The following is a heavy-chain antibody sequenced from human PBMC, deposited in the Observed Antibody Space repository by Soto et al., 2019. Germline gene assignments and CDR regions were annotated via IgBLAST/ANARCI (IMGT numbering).Heavy chain of an antibody. D-gene: IGHD6-19*01. CDR2: IDPSDSYT. CDR3: ARHDESVAGSPTDAFDI. CDR1: GYSFTSYW. V-gene: IGHV5-10-1*01. Sequence: PGESLKISCKGSGYSFTSYWISWVRQMPGKGLEWMGRIDPSDSYTNYSPSFQGHVTISADKSISTAYLQWSSLKASDTAMYYCARHDESVAGSPTDAFDIWGQGTMVTVSS. J-gene: IGHJ3*02.